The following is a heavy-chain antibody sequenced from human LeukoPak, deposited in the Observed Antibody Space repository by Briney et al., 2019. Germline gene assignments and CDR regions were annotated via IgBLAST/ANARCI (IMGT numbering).Heavy chain of an antibody. CDR1: GFTFSSYA. J-gene: IGHJ4*02. CDR3: AKDRLRWLPNGGGYYFDY. Sequence: GSLRLSCAASGFTFSSYAMSRVRQAPGKGLEWVSAISGSGGSTYYADSVKGRFTISRDNSKNTLYLQMNSLRAEDTAVYYCAKDRLRWLPNGGGYYFDYWGQGTLVTVSS. CDR2: ISGSGGST. V-gene: IGHV3-23*01. D-gene: IGHD5-12*01.